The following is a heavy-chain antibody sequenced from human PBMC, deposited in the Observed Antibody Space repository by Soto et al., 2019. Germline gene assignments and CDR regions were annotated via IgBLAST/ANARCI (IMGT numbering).Heavy chain of an antibody. J-gene: IGHJ6*02. D-gene: IGHD3-16*01. CDR1: GFTFSSYG. CDR2: IWYDGSNK. Sequence: QVQLVESGGGVVQPGRSLRLSCAASGFTFSSYGMHWVRQAPGKGLEWVAVIWYDGSNKYYAESVKGRFTISRDNSKNTLYLQINSLRAEDTAVYYCTRVGSYHYNYYYGMDVWGQGTTVTASS. V-gene: IGHV3-33*01. CDR3: TRVGSYHYNYYYGMDV.